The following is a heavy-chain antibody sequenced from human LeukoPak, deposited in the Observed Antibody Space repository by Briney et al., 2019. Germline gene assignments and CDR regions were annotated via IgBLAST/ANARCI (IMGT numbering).Heavy chain of an antibody. J-gene: IGHJ4*02. CDR3: AERGH. CDR1: AFTFSNYW. D-gene: IGHD3-16*01. Sequence: GGSLRLSCAASAFTFSNYWMSCARQAPGRGLEWVANINQDGSEKYYSDSVKGRFTISRDNAKNLLYLQMSSLRAEDTAVYYCAERGHWGQGTLVTVSS. V-gene: IGHV3-7*01. CDR2: INQDGSEK.